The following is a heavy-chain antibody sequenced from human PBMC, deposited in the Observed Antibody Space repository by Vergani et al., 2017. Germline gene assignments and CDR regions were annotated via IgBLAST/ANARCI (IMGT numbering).Heavy chain of an antibody. CDR1: GFGFKNFA. CDR3: VKVHMGASFVGTNHNDC. CDR2: ISSSSSPI. D-gene: IGHD1-26*01. Sequence: LVESGGGVVQPGRSLTLTCSASGFGFKNFAMHWVRQAPGKGLEWVSYISSSSSPIYYADSVQGRFTISRDNAKNSLYLQLNSLGAEDTAVYYCVKVHMGASFVGTNHNDCWSQGTLVTVSS. V-gene: IGHV3-48*01. J-gene: IGHJ4*02.